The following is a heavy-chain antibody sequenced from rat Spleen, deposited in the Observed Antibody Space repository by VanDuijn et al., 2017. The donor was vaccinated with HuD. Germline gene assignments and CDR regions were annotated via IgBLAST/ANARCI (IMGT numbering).Heavy chain of an antibody. Sequence: EVQLVESGGGLVRPGRSLKLSCAASGFTFSNYEMAWVRQAPTQGLEWVASIRPSSCSIYYRDSVKGRFTVSRDNAKSTVYLQMDSLRSEDTATYYCATHGGYYYSSPYYFDYWGQGVMVTVSS. CDR2: IRPSSCSI. D-gene: IGHD1-2*01. CDR1: GFTFSNYE. J-gene: IGHJ2*01. V-gene: IGHV5-25*01. CDR3: ATHGGYYYSSPYYFDY.